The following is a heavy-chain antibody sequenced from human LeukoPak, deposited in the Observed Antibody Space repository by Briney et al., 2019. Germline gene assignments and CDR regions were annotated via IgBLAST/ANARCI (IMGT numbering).Heavy chain of an antibody. J-gene: IGHJ6*03. CDR3: ARGSLYDFWSGYYPYYYYMDV. V-gene: IGHV1-8*01. CDR2: MNPNSGNT. Sequence: ASVKVSCKASGYTFTSYDINWVRQATGQGLEWMGWMNPNSGNTGYAQKFQGRVTMTRNTSISTAYMELSSLRSEDTAVYYCARGSLYDFWSGYYPYYYYMDVWGKGTTVTVSS. D-gene: IGHD3-3*01. CDR1: GYTFTSYD.